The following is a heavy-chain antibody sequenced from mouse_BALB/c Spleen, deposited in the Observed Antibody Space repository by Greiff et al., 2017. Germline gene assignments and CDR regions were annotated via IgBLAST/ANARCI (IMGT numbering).Heavy chain of an antibody. J-gene: IGHJ1*01. Sequence: EVQGVESGGGLVKPGGSLKLSCAASGFTFSSYTMSWVRQTPEKRLEWVATISSGGSYTYYPDSVKGRFTISRDNAKNTLYLQMSSLKSEDTAMYYCTREDGNYGYWYFDVWGAGTTVTVSS. CDR1: GFTFSSYT. CDR3: TREDGNYGYWYFDV. D-gene: IGHD2-1*01. CDR2: ISSGGSYT. V-gene: IGHV5-6-4*01.